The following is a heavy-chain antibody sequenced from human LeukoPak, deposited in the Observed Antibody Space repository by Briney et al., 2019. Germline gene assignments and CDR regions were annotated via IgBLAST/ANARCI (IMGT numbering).Heavy chain of an antibody. V-gene: IGHV4-59*12. J-gene: IGHJ4*02. D-gene: IGHD5-12*01. CDR3: ARSDGLLRFESGLDY. CDR1: GGSISSYY. CDR2: IYYSGST. Sequence: SETLSLTCTVSGGSISSYYWSWIRQPPGKGLEWIGYIYYSGSTNYNPSLKSRVTISVDTSKNQFSLELNSVTAADTAVYYCARSDGLLRFESGLDYWGQGTLVTVSS.